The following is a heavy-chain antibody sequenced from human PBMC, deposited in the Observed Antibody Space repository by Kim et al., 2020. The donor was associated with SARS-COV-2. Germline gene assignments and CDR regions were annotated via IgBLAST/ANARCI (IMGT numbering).Heavy chain of an antibody. CDR3: AKCGGDSSSWYVTDY. CDR2: ISGSGGST. V-gene: IGHV3-23*01. CDR1: GFTFSSYA. J-gene: IGHJ4*02. Sequence: GGSLRLSCAASGFTFSSYAMSWVRQAPGKGLEWVSAISGSGGSTYYADSVKGRFTISRDNSKNTLYLQMNSLRAEDTAVYYCAKCGGDSSSWYVTDYWGQGTLVTVSS. D-gene: IGHD6-13*01.